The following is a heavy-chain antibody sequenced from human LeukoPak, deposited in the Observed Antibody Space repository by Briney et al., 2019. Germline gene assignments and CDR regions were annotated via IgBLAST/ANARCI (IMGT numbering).Heavy chain of an antibody. D-gene: IGHD3-10*01. CDR2: IHHSGST. J-gene: IGHJ5*02. CDR1: GYSISSGYY. CDR3: ARVDYYGSGSYLGNNWFDP. V-gene: IGHV4-38-2*02. Sequence: SETLSLTCTVSGYSISSGYYWGLIRQPPGEGLEWIGSIHHSGSTYYNPSLKSRVTISVDTSKNQFSLKLSSVTAADTAVYYCARVDYYGSGSYLGNNWFDPWGQGTLVTVSS.